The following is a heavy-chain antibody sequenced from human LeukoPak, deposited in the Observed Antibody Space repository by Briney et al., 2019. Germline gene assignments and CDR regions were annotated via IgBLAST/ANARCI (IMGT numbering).Heavy chain of an antibody. J-gene: IGHJ5*02. Sequence: ASVKVSCKASGYTFTSYGISWVRQAPGQGLEWMGWIGAYNGNTNYAQKLQGRVTMTTDTSTSTAYMELRSLRSDDTAVYYCARVRVPAAENWFDPWGQGTLVTVSS. CDR1: GYTFTSYG. CDR2: IGAYNGNT. D-gene: IGHD2-2*01. V-gene: IGHV1-18*01. CDR3: ARVRVPAAENWFDP.